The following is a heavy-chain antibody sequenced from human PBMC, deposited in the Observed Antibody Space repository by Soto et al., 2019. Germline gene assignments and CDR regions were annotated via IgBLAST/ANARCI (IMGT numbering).Heavy chain of an antibody. Sequence: KTSETLSLTCTVSGGSISSSSYYWRWIRQHPGKGLERIGSIYYSGSTYYNPSLKSRVTISVDTSKNQFSLKLSSVTAADTAVYYCARHGFSPDFWSGYFPAYYYYYMDVWGKGTTVTVS. CDR1: GGSISSSSYY. CDR3: ARHGFSPDFWSGYFPAYYYYYMDV. D-gene: IGHD3-3*01. J-gene: IGHJ6*03. V-gene: IGHV4-39*01. CDR2: IYYSGST.